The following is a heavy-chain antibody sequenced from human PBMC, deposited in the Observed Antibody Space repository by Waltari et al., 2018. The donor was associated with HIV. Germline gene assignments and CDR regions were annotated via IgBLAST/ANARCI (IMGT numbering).Heavy chain of an antibody. Sequence: QVQLQESGPGLVKPSGTLSLTCAVSGGSISSSNWWSWVRQPPGKGLEWIGEIHYSGSTNDNPALKSRVTISVDNSKNQFSLKLSSVTAADTAVYYCARYCSSTSCYFDPWGQGTLVTVSS. CDR2: IHYSGST. CDR3: ARYCSSTSCYFDP. V-gene: IGHV4-4*02. CDR1: GGSISSSNW. D-gene: IGHD2-2*01. J-gene: IGHJ5*02.